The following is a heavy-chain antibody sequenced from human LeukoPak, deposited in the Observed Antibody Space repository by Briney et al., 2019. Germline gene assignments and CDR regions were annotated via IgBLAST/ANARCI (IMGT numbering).Heavy chain of an antibody. D-gene: IGHD6-13*01. CDR3: ASFMAAAGFFDY. J-gene: IGHJ4*02. CDR1: GYTFTGYY. CDR2: MNPNSGNT. V-gene: IGHV1-8*02. Sequence: GASVKVSCKASGYTFTGYYMHWVRQAPGQGLEWMGWMNPNSGNTGYAQKFQGRVTMTRNTSISTAYMELSSLRSEDTAVYYCASFMAAAGFFDYWGQGTLVTVSS.